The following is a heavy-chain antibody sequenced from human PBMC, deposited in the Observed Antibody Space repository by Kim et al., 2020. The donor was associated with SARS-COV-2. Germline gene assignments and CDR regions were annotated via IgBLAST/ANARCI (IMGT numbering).Heavy chain of an antibody. CDR1: GFTFSGST. V-gene: IGHV3-73*01. Sequence: GGSLRLSCAASGFTFSGSTMHWVRQASGKGLEWVGRIRSKANNYATAYAASVKNRFTISRDDSKSTAYLQMNSLKTEDTAVYYCTRVNTTAGGWYDAFDIWGQGTKVTVSS. D-gene: IGHD6-19*01. CDR3: TRVNTTAGGWYDAFDI. CDR2: IRSKANNYAT. J-gene: IGHJ3*02.